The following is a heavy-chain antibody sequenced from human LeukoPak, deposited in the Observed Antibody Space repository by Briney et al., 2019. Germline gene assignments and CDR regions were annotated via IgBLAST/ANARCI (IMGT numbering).Heavy chain of an antibody. CDR1: GGSISGHY. CDR2: IYYSGTT. J-gene: IGHJ3*02. V-gene: IGHV4-59*11. D-gene: IGHD6-25*01. Sequence: SETLCLTCTVSGGSISGHYWSWIRRPPGKGLEWIGYIYYSGTTKYNPSLQSRVAISLDTSENTFSLKVTSVTAADTAMYYCARLLDNDSSGYPDTFDMWGRGTVVAVSS. CDR3: ARLLDNDSSGYPDTFDM.